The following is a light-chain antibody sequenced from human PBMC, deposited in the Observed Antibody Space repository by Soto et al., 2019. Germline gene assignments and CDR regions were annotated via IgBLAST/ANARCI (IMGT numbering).Light chain of an antibody. J-gene: IGLJ2*01. Sequence: QSVLTQPPSVSGAPGQRVTISCTGSSSNIGAGYDVHWYQQLPGTAPKLLIYGNNNRPSGVPDRFSGSKSGTSASLAITGLQAEDEADYYCQSYDSSLSASVFGGWTKLTVL. CDR3: QSYDSSLSASV. V-gene: IGLV1-40*01. CDR1: SSNIGAGYD. CDR2: GNN.